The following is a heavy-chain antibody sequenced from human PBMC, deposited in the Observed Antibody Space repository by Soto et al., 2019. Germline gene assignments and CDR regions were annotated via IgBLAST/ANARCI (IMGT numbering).Heavy chain of an antibody. CDR3: ARDLEMDIFGFDY. Sequence: ASVKVSCKASGCTFTSYAMHWVRQAPGQRLEWMGWINAGNGNTKYSQKFQGRVTITRDTSASTAYMELSSQRSENTVVYYCARDLEMDIFGFDYWGQGTLVTVSS. CDR2: INAGNGNT. J-gene: IGHJ4*02. V-gene: IGHV1-3*01. D-gene: IGHD3-3*02. CDR1: GCTFTSYA.